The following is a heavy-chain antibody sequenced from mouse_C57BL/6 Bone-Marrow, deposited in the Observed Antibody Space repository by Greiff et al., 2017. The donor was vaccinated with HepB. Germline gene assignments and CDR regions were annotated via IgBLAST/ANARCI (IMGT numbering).Heavy chain of an antibody. Sequence: VQLQQSVAELVRPGASVKLSCTASGFNIKNTYMHWVKQRPEQGLEWIGRIDPANGNTKYAPKFQGTATITADTSSNTAYLHLTSLTSEDTAIYYCARYSNYVWYFDVWGTGTTVTVSS. J-gene: IGHJ1*03. CDR3: ARYSNYVWYFDV. D-gene: IGHD2-5*01. V-gene: IGHV14-3*01. CDR1: GFNIKNTY. CDR2: IDPANGNT.